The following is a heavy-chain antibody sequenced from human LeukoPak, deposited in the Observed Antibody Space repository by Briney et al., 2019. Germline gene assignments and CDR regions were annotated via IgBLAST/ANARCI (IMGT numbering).Heavy chain of an antibody. CDR1: GYTFTDCS. Sequence: ASVKVSCKASGYTFTDCSIHWVRQAPGQGLEWMGWINCDSGVTKYAEKFQGRVSMTRDTSISTAYMDLSRLTSDDTAIYYCARDGGGTYQDFDYWGQGTLVTVSS. V-gene: IGHV1-2*02. J-gene: IGHJ4*02. D-gene: IGHD1-26*01. CDR2: INCDSGVT. CDR3: ARDGGGTYQDFDY.